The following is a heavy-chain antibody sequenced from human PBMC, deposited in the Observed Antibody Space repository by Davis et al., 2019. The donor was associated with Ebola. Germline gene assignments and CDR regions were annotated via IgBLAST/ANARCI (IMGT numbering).Heavy chain of an antibody. Sequence: PSETLSLTCAISGDSVSSAGWNWIRQSPSRGLEWLGRTYYTSKWYIDYAVSLKSRITINPDTSKNQFSLQLNSVTPEDTALYYCARGWLRGGMDVWGEGTTVTVSS. CDR1: GDSVSSAG. D-gene: IGHD5-18*01. CDR3: ARGWLRGGMDV. V-gene: IGHV6-1*01. CDR2: TYYTSKWYI. J-gene: IGHJ6*04.